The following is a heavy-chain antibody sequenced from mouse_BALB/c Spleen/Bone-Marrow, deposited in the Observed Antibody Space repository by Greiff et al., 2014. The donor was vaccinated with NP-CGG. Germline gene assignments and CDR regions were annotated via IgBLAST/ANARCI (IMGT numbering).Heavy chain of an antibody. V-gene: IGHV2-5*01. Sequence: QVQLQQSGPGLVQPSQSLSITCTVSGFSLTTYGVHWVRQSPGKGLEWLGVIWRGGSTDYNAAFMSRLSFTKDNSKSQVFFKMNSLQADDTAIYYCAKNRPDGYPIDYWGQGTSVTVSS. J-gene: IGHJ4*01. D-gene: IGHD2-3*01. CDR3: AKNRPDGYPIDY. CDR2: IWRGGST. CDR1: GFSLTTYG.